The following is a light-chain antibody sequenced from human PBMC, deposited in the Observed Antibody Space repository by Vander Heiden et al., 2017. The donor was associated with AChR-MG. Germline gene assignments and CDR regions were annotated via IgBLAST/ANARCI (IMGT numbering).Light chain of an antibody. CDR2: DAS. Sequence: IVLTQSPGTLSLSLGESAPLPCRASQGDSYNSLDWYQQKPGQAPRLLIYDASSRATGIPDRFSGTGSGTEFTLTVTRMEPEDFAVYYCQRYGASQGYIYDPGT. CDR1: QGDSYNS. CDR3: QRYGASQGYI. V-gene: IGKV3-20*01. J-gene: IGKJ2*01.